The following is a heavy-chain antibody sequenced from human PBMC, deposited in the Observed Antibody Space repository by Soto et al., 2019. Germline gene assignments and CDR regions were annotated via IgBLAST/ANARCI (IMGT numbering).Heavy chain of an antibody. Sequence: GGSLRLSCAASGFTFSDYYMSWIRQAPGKGLEWVSYISSSGSTMYYADSVKGRFTISRDNAKNSLYLQMNSLRAEDTAVYYCARDSNYYDSSGPEFKHWGQGTLVTVSS. V-gene: IGHV3-11*01. CDR1: GFTFSDYY. CDR2: ISSSGSTM. D-gene: IGHD3-22*01. CDR3: ARDSNYYDSSGPEFKH. J-gene: IGHJ4*02.